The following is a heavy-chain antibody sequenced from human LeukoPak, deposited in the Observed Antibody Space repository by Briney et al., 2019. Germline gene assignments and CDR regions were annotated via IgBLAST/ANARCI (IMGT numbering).Heavy chain of an antibody. Sequence: PGGSLRLSCSATGFTFGDYAMHWVRQAPGKGLEWVSGISWNSGFIDYADSVKGRFTISRDNAKNSLYLQLNSLRPEDMAFYYCAKDIGPTGDAFHIWGQGTVVTVSS. V-gene: IGHV3-9*03. J-gene: IGHJ3*02. CDR2: ISWNSGFI. D-gene: IGHD1-14*01. CDR3: AKDIGPTGDAFHI. CDR1: GFTFGDYA.